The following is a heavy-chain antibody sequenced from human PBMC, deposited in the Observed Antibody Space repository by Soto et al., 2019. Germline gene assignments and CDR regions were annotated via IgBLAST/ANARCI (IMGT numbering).Heavy chain of an antibody. V-gene: IGHV6-1*01. J-gene: IGHJ6*02. CDR1: GDSVSSNSAA. CDR3: ARDPRVSSGWSGHYYCYGMDV. D-gene: IGHD6-19*01. CDR2: TYYRSKWYN. Sequence: PAQTLSLTCAISGDSVSSNSAAWNWIRQSPSRGLEWLGRTYYRSKWYNDYAVSVKSRITINPDTSKNQFSLQLNSVTPEDTAVYYCARDPRVSSGWSGHYYCYGMDVWGQGTTVTVSS.